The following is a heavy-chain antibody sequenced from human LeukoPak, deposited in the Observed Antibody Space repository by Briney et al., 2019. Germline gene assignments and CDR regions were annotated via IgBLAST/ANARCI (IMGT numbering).Heavy chain of an antibody. CDR2: ISYDGNNK. CDR1: GYTFTHYG. Sequence: TGGSLRLSCVISGYTFTHYGFHWVRQAPGKALEWVAFISYDGNNKYEDSVKGRFTISRDNAKSTLYLQMNSLRAEDTAVYYCARDFGCRSSCSDAFDIWGQGTMVTVSS. V-gene: IGHV3-30*03. J-gene: IGHJ3*02. CDR3: ARDFGCRSSCSDAFDI. D-gene: IGHD6-13*01.